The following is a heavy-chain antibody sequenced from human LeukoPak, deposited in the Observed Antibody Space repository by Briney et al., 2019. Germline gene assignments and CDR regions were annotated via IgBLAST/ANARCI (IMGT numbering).Heavy chain of an antibody. J-gene: IGHJ3*02. D-gene: IGHD1-26*01. CDR3: ARHNGNAFDI. CDR2: ISSSSSYI. Sequence: GGSLRLSCAASGPTFSSYSMNWVRQAPGKGLEWVSSISSSSSYIYYADSVKGRFTISRDNAKNSLYLQMNSLRAEDTAVYYCARHNGNAFDIWGQGTMVTVSS. V-gene: IGHV3-21*01. CDR1: GPTFSSYS.